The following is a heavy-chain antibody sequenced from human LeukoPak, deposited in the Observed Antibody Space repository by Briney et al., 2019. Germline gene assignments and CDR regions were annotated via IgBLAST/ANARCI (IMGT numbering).Heavy chain of an antibody. V-gene: IGHV4-39*07. CDR1: GGSISSGGYY. CDR3: ARGPYDYVWGSYRYHPFDY. CDR2: INHSGST. Sequence: SETLSLTCTVSGGSISSGGYYWSWIRQPPGKGLEWIGEINHSGSTNYNPSLKSRVTISVDTSKNQFSLKLSSVTAADTAVYYCARGPYDYVWGSYRYHPFDYWGQGTLVTVSS. J-gene: IGHJ4*02. D-gene: IGHD3-16*02.